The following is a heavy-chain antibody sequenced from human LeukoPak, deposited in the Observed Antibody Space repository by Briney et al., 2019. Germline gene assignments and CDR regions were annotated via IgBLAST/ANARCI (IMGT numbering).Heavy chain of an antibody. V-gene: IGHV4-34*01. CDR2: INHSGST. J-gene: IGHJ4*02. Sequence: SETLSLTCTVSGDSISTYYWSWIRQPPGKGLEWIGEINHSGSTNYNPSLKSRVTISVDTSKNQFSLKLSSVTAADTAVYYCARLEGSRDYWGQGTLVTVSS. CDR3: ARLEGSRDY. D-gene: IGHD3-10*01. CDR1: GDSISTYY.